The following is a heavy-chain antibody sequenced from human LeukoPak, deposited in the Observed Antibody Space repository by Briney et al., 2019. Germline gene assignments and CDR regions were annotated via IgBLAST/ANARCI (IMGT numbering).Heavy chain of an antibody. CDR2: IYSGGST. J-gene: IGHJ4*02. V-gene: IGHV3-66*01. Sequence: GGSLRLSCAASGFTVNSNYMSWVRQAPGKGLEGVSVIYSGGSTYYADSVKGIFTISRDNSKNTLYLQMNSLRAEDTAVYYCARDERLVGATTFYYFDYWGQGTLVTVSS. D-gene: IGHD1-26*01. CDR1: GFTVNSNY. CDR3: ARDERLVGATTFYYFDY.